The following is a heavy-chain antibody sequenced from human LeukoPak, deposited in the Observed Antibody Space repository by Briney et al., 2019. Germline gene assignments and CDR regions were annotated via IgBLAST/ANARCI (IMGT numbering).Heavy chain of an antibody. CDR1: GFTFSNAW. J-gene: IGHJ3*02. V-gene: IGHV4-34*01. CDR3: ARGPITMYPRGAFDI. D-gene: IGHD3-3*01. CDR2: INHSGST. Sequence: GSLRLSCAASGFTFSNAWMSWVRQAPGKGLEWIGEINHSGSTNYNPSLKSRVTISVDTSKNQFSLKLSSVTAADTAVYYCARGPITMYPRGAFDIWGQGTMVTVSS.